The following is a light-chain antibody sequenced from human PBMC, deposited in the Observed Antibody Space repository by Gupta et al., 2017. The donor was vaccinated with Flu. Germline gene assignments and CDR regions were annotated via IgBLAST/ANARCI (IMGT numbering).Light chain of an antibody. J-gene: IGKJ1*01. CDR1: QSISRY. CDR2: KAS. Sequence: DIQMTQSPSTLSASVADRVSITCRASQSISRYLAWYQQKPGKAPKLLIYKASTLASGVPSRFSGSGSGTEFSLTISSLQPDDFATYYCQQDNSYSWTFGQGTKVEIK. V-gene: IGKV1-5*03. CDR3: QQDNSYSWT.